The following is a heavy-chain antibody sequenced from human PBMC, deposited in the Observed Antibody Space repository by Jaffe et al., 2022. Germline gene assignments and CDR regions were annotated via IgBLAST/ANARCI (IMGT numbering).Heavy chain of an antibody. D-gene: IGHD3-22*01. J-gene: IGHJ4*02. V-gene: IGHV4-59*01. Sequence: QVQLQESGPGLVKPSETLSLTCTVSGGSISSYYWSWIRQPPGKGLEWIGYIYYSGSTNYNPSLKSRVTISVDTSKNQFSLKLSSVTAADTAVYYCARETADYYDSSGLITLAFDYWGQGTLVTVSS. CDR2: IYYSGST. CDR3: ARETADYYDSSGLITLAFDY. CDR1: GGSISSYY.